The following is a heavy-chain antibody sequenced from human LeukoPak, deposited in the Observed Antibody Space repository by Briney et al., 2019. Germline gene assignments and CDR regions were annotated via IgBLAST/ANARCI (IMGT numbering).Heavy chain of an antibody. CDR3: ARDAVPIMVRGVIGTYYFDY. CDR2: IYSGGST. D-gene: IGHD3-10*01. Sequence: GGSLRLSCAASGFTVSSNYMSWVRQAPGKGLEGVSVIYSGGSTYYSDSVKGRFTISRDNSKDTLYLQMNSLRAEDTAVYYCARDAVPIMVRGVIGTYYFDYWGQGTLVTVSS. CDR1: GFTVSSNY. J-gene: IGHJ4*02. V-gene: IGHV3-66*02.